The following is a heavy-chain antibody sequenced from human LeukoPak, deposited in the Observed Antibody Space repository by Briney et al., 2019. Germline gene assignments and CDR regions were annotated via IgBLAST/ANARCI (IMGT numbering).Heavy chain of an antibody. V-gene: IGHV1-46*01. D-gene: IGHD3-22*01. CDR2: VNPSAGRI. CDR1: GYTFTSYY. Sequence: ASVKVSCKASGYTFTSYYMHWVRQAPGQGLDWMAIVNPSAGRISYAQKFQGRVTMTRDTSTSTVYMELSSLRSEDTAVYYCARDPRPSYDSSGYYYPGDYWGQGTLVTVSS. J-gene: IGHJ4*02. CDR3: ARDPRPSYDSSGYYYPGDY.